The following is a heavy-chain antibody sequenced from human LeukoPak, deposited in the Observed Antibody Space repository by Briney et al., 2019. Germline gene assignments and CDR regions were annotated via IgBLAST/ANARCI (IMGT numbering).Heavy chain of an antibody. V-gene: IGHV3-15*01. D-gene: IGHD1-1*01. CDR1: GFTFSNAW. CDR2: IKSKTDGGTT. Sequence: GGSLRLSCAASGFTFSNAWMSWVRQAPGKGLEWVGRIKSKTDGGTTDYAAPVKGRFTISRDDSKNTLYLQMNSLKTEDTAVYYCTTDVAKVGTTDYWGQGTLVTVSS. CDR3: TTDVAKVGTTDY. J-gene: IGHJ4*02.